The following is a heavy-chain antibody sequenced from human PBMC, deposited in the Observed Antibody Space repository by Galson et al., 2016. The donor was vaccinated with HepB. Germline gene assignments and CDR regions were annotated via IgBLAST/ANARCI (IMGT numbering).Heavy chain of an antibody. V-gene: IGHV4-39*01. CDR3: ARQTGQSLNFDY. Sequence: SETLSLTCTVSGGSISSSSYYWGWIRQPPGKGLEWIGSIYYSGSTHYNPSLKSRVTISVDTSKNQFSLRLSSVTAADTAVYYCARQTGQSLNFDYWGQGTLVTVSS. CDR1: GGSISSSSYY. D-gene: IGHD1-14*01. J-gene: IGHJ4*02. CDR2: IYYSGST.